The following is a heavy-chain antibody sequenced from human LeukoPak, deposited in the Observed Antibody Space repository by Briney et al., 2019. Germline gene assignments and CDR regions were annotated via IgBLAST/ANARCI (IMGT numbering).Heavy chain of an antibody. CDR3: ARVPTTIFGVVGRAYYYYMDV. D-gene: IGHD3-3*01. Sequence: GGSLRLSCAASGFTFSSYSMNWVRQAPGKGLEWVSYISSSSSTIYYADSVKGRFTISRDNAKNSLYLQMNSLRAEDTAVYYCARVPTTIFGVVGRAYYYYMDVWGKGTTVTVSS. J-gene: IGHJ6*03. CDR1: GFTFSSYS. CDR2: ISSSSSTI. V-gene: IGHV3-48*01.